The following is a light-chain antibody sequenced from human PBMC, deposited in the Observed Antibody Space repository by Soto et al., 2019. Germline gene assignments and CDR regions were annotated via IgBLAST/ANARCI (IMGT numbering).Light chain of an antibody. CDR1: QSVSSY. CDR2: DAS. J-gene: IGKJ4*01. V-gene: IGKV3-11*01. Sequence: EIVLTQSPATLSLSPGVRATLSCRASQSVSSYLAWYQQKPGQAPRLLIYDASNRATGIPARFSGSGSGTDVTLTLSSLVSEDFAVYYCHQLRNWPLTFGGGTKVEIK. CDR3: HQLRNWPLT.